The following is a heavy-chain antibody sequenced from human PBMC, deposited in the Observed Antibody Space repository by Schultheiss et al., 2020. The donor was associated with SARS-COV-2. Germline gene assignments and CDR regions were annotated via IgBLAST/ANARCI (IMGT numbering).Heavy chain of an antibody. Sequence: GGSLRLSCAASGFTFSDHYMDWVRQAPGKGLEWVAVISYDGSNKYYADSVKGRFTISRDNSKNTLYLQMNSLRAEDTAVYYCARDLNDILTGYGMDVWGQGTTVTVSS. CDR1: GFTFSDHY. CDR3: ARDLNDILTGYGMDV. D-gene: IGHD3-9*01. V-gene: IGHV3-30*07. J-gene: IGHJ6*02. CDR2: ISYDGSNK.